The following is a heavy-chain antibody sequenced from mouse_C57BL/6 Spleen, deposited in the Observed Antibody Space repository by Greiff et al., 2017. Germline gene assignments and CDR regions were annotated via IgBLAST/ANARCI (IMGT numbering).Heavy chain of an antibody. CDR2: SCPGEGDT. CDR3: ARGFDYGSSYWYFDV. V-gene: IGHV1-82*01. Sequence: QVQLKESGPELVKPGASVKISGKASGYAFSSSWMNWVKKRPGKGLEWIGRSCPGEGDTNYNGKFKGKATLTADKSSSTAYMQLSSLTSEDSAVYFCARGFDYGSSYWYFDVWGTGTTVTVSS. J-gene: IGHJ1*03. CDR1: GYAFSSSW. D-gene: IGHD1-1*01.